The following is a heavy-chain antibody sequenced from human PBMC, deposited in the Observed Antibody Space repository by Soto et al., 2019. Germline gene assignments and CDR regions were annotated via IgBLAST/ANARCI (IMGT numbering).Heavy chain of an antibody. D-gene: IGHD1-7*01. CDR1: GFTFSSYA. V-gene: IGHV3-23*01. Sequence: GGSLRLSCAASGFTFSSYAMSWVRQAPGKGLEWVSAISGSGGSTYYADSVKGRFTISRDNSKNTLYLQMNSLRAEDTAVYYCAKVKGSKLHRQGVYYYSGMDVWGQGTKVTVSS. CDR3: AKVKGSKLHRQGVYYYSGMDV. J-gene: IGHJ6*02. CDR2: ISGSGGST.